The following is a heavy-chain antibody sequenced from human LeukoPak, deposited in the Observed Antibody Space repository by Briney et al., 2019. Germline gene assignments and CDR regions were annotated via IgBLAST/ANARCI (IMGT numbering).Heavy chain of an antibody. V-gene: IGHV4-4*07. D-gene: IGHD3-22*01. J-gene: IGHJ3*02. CDR2: SYTSGST. CDR3: AKDRYSYATSAPPLHI. Sequence: SETLSLTCTFSCGFGSSYYRRWRRPPAGKGLEWIVRSYTSGSTYYKHSLTSRVTMSIDTSKNQFYLQLSTVSAADTAVYYCAKDRYSYATSAPPLHIWGQGTMVAVSS. CDR1: CGFGSSYY.